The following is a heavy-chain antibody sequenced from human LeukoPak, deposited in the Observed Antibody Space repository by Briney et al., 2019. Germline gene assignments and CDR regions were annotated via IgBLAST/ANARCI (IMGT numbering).Heavy chain of an antibody. J-gene: IGHJ4*02. V-gene: IGHV3-53*05. D-gene: IGHD3-9*01. CDR3: AREFYDILTGYFGHYFDY. CDR1: GFSVSNSY. CDR2: IYSGGGT. Sequence: GGSLRLSCAASGFSVSNSYMSWVRQAPGKGLDWVSVIYSGGGTFHSDSVKGRFTVSGDYSKNTLYLQMNSLRAEDTAVYYCAREFYDILTGYFGHYFDYWGQGTLVTVSS.